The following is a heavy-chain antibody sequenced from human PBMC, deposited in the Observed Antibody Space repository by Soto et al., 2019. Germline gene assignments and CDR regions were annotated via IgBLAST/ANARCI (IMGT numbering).Heavy chain of an antibody. Sequence: TQTLTLTYTVSGFSLNPRGLGVGWIRQPPGEALDWLSVIFSNDDKRYSQSLKTRLTINKDTSKNQVTLKMTNMDTVETATYYCAYSSFALRHYQWMLNRLDXWGQGALVTVSX. V-gene: IGHV2-5*01. CDR1: GFSLNPRGLG. CDR2: IFSNDDK. D-gene: IGHD2-15*01. CDR3: AYSSFALRHYQWMLNRLDX. J-gene: IGHJ4*02.